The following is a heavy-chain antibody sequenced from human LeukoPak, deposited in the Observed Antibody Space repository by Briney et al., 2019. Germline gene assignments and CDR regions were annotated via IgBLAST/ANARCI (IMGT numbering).Heavy chain of an antibody. V-gene: IGHV4-59*01. CDR1: GGSISSYY. Sequence: SETLSLTCSVSGGSISSYYWSWIRQPPGKGLEWIGYIYDTGSTNYNPSLKSRVTISVDTPKNQFSVNLTSVTAADTAVYYCARGYGQYFDRNVFHIWGQGTVVTVSS. CDR3: ARGYGQYFDRNVFHI. J-gene: IGHJ3*02. CDR2: IYDTGST. D-gene: IGHD2/OR15-2a*01.